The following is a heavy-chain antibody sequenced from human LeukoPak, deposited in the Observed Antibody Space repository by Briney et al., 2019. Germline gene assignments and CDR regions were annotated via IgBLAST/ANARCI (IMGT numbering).Heavy chain of an antibody. CDR1: GGTFRSYA. Sequence: SVKVSCKASGGTFRSYAISWVRQAPGQGLEWMGRIIPILGIANYAQKFQGRVTITANKSTRTAYMELSSLRSEDTAVYYCARVGYSYGFDYWGQGTLVTVSS. J-gene: IGHJ4*02. D-gene: IGHD5-18*01. CDR2: IIPILGIA. V-gene: IGHV1-69*04. CDR3: ARVGYSYGFDY.